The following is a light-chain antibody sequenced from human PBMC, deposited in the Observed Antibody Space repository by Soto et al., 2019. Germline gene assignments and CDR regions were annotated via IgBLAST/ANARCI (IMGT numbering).Light chain of an antibody. CDR2: GAS. V-gene: IGKV3-15*01. CDR1: QSVSSN. J-gene: IGKJ1*01. Sequence: ETVMTQSPATLSVSPGERATLSCRASQSVSSNVAWYQQKPGQAPRLLIYGASTRATGVPARFSGSGSGTEFTLTISSLQSEDFAVYYCQQNNNWPPWTFGQGTKVEIK. CDR3: QQNNNWPPWT.